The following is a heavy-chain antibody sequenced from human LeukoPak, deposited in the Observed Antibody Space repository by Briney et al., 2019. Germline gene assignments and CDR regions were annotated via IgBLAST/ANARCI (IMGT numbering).Heavy chain of an antibody. CDR1: GGSISSYS. V-gene: IGHV4-59*01. CDR2: IYYSGST. D-gene: IGHD5-18*01. Sequence: SETLSLTWTVSGGSISSYSWSWIRQPPGKGLEWIGYIYYSGSTNYNPSLKSRVTISVDTSKNQFSLKLSSVTAADTAVYYCARMDTAMVYGMDVWGQGTTVTVSS. J-gene: IGHJ6*02. CDR3: ARMDTAMVYGMDV.